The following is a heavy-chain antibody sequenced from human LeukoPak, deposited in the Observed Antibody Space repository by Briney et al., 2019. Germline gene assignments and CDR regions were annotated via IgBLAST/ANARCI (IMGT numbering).Heavy chain of an antibody. V-gene: IGHV4-34*01. CDR1: GGSFSGYY. D-gene: IGHD5-18*01. J-gene: IGHJ4*02. Sequence: SETLSLTCAVYGGSFSGYYWSWIRQPPGKGLEWIGEINHSGSTNYNPSLKSRVTISVDTSENQFSLKLSSVTAADTAVYYCARLSRRGYSYGYGRWGQGTLVTVSS. CDR2: INHSGST. CDR3: ARLSRRGYSYGYGR.